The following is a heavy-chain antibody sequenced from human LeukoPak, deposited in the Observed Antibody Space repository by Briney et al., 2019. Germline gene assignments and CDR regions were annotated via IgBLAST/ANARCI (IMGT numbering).Heavy chain of an antibody. V-gene: IGHV3-23*01. CDR2: ISGSGGTT. CDR3: AKEAPWFGELSFDY. Sequence: GGSLRLSCAASGFIFSRYGMSWVRQAPGKGLEWVSAISGSGGTTYYADSVKGRFTISRDNSKNTLYLQMNSLRAEDTAVYYCAKEAPWFGELSFDYWGQGTLVTVSS. J-gene: IGHJ4*02. D-gene: IGHD3-10*01. CDR1: GFIFSRYG.